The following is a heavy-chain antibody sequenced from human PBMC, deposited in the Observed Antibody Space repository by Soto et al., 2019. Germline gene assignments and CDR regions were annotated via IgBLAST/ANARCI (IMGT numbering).Heavy chain of an antibody. CDR2: IDWDDDK. CDR3: ARIPRTGYGGNSGSFDY. V-gene: IGHV2-70*01. Sequence: FGPTLVNPTQTLTLTCTFSGFSLSTSGMCVSWIRQPPGKALEWLALIDWDDDKYYSTSLKTRLTISKDTSKNQVVLTMTNMDPVDTATYYCARIPRTGYGGNSGSFDYWGQGTLVTVST. CDR1: GFSLSTSGMC. D-gene: IGHD4-17*01. J-gene: IGHJ4*02.